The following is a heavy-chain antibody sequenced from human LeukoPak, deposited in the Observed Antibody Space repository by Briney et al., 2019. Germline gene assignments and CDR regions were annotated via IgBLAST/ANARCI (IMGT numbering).Heavy chain of an antibody. CDR3: ARGAGARWFDP. J-gene: IGHJ5*02. Sequence: GGSLRLSCAASGFTFSSYSMNWVRQAPGKGLEWVSYVSSSGSARYYADSVKGRFTISGDNAKNSLSLQMDSLRAEDTAVYHCARGAGARWFDPWGQGTLVTVSS. CDR1: GFTFSSYS. CDR2: VSSSGSAR. D-gene: IGHD1-26*01. V-gene: IGHV3-48*01.